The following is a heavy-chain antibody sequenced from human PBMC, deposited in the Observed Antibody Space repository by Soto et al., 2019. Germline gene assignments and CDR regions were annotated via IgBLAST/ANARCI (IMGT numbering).Heavy chain of an antibody. Sequence: QVQLVESGGGLVKPGGSLRLSCAASGFTFSDYYMTWIRQAPGKGLEWVTYISSSGSTIYYADSVKGRFTVSRDNAKNALYLQMNSLSAEDTAVYYCASDPYYYASEYWGQGTLVTVSS. D-gene: IGHD3-10*01. V-gene: IGHV3-11*01. CDR3: ASDPYYYASEY. J-gene: IGHJ4*02. CDR1: GFTFSDYY. CDR2: ISSSGSTI.